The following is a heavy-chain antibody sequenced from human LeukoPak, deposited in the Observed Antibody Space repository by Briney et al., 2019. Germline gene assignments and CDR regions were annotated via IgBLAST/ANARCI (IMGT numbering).Heavy chain of an antibody. V-gene: IGHV4-34*01. Sequence: SETLSLTCAVYGGSFSGYYWSWIRQPPGKGLEWIGEMNHSGSTNYNPSLKSRVTISVDTSKNQFTLKLSSVTAADTAVYYCARGPRLGSYYSARYYYGMDVWGKGTTVTVSS. D-gene: IGHD3-10*01. CDR2: MNHSGST. J-gene: IGHJ6*04. CDR3: ARGPRLGSYYSARYYYGMDV. CDR1: GGSFSGYY.